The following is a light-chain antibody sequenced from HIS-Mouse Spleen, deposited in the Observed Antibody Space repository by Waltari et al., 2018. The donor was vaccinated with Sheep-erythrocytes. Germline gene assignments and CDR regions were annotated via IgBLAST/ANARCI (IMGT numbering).Light chain of an antibody. CDR2: DVS. CDR1: SSDVGGYNY. CDR3: CSYAGSYTFVV. Sequence: QSALTQPRSVSGSPGQSVTISCTGTSSDVGGYNYVSWYQRHPGKAPKTMVYDVSKRPSGVPDRFSGSKSGNTASLTISGLQAEDEADYYCCSYAGSYTFVVFGGGTKLTVL. V-gene: IGLV2-11*01. J-gene: IGLJ2*01.